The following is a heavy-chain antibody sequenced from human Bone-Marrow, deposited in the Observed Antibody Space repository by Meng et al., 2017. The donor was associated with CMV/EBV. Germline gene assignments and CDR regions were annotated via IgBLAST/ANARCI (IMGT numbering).Heavy chain of an antibody. CDR3: ARYSSSSFFDY. Sequence: CASSGFTFSVYYIGWIRQAPGKGLEWVSYISSSGSTIYYADSVKGRFTISRDNAKNSLYLQMNSLRAEDTAVYYCARYSSSSFFDYWGQGTLVTVSS. V-gene: IGHV3-11*04. CDR2: ISSSGSTI. D-gene: IGHD6-6*01. J-gene: IGHJ4*02. CDR1: GFTFSVYY.